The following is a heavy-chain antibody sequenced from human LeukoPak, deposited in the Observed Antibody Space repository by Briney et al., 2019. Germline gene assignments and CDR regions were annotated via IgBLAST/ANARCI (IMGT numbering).Heavy chain of an antibody. CDR3: ARRGYSSGWNRFDY. CDR2: ISYDASNK. CDR1: GFTFSSYG. Sequence: GGSLRLSCAASGFTFSSYGMHWVRQAPGKGLECVAVISYDASNKYYADSVKGRFTISRDNAKNSLYLQMNSLRAEDTAVYYCARRGYSSGWNRFDYWGQGTLVTVSS. D-gene: IGHD6-25*01. J-gene: IGHJ4*02. V-gene: IGHV3-30*03.